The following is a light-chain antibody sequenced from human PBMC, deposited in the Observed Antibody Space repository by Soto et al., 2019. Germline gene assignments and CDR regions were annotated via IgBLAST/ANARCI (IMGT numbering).Light chain of an antibody. CDR1: NIGRKS. J-gene: IGLJ1*01. CDR2: DDS. V-gene: IGLV3-21*02. Sequence: SYELTQPPSVSVAPGQTARITCGGNNIGRKSVHWYQQKPGQAPVLVVYDDSDRPSGIPERSSGSNSGNTATLTISRVEAGDEADYYCQVWDSSNDHYVFGTGTKVTV. CDR3: QVWDSSNDHYV.